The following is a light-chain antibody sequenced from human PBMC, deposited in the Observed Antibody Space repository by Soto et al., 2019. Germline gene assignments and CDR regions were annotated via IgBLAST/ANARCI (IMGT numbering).Light chain of an antibody. CDR2: DVS. Sequence: QSALTQPASVSGSPGQSITISCTGTSNDVGGYNYVSWYQHHPGKAPTVMIYDVSTRPSGVSNRFSGSKSDNTASLTISGLQAEDEAHYYCSSYTSSSTLVFGTGTKLTVL. J-gene: IGLJ1*01. CDR3: SSYTSSSTLV. CDR1: SNDVGGYNY. V-gene: IGLV2-14*03.